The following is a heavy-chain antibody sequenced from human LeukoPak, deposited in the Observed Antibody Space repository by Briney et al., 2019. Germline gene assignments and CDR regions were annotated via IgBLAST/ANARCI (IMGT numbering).Heavy chain of an antibody. CDR2: MYHTGSS. D-gene: IGHD1-26*01. J-gene: IGHJ3*02. Sequence: SETLSLTCTVSGGSVDTIDYYWSWIRQPPGKGLEWIGYMYHTGSSIYSPSLKSRLTISVDTSKNQFTLNLSSMTAADTAVYYCAGDQGGSAHRHAFDIWGQGTLVTISS. CDR1: GGSVDTIDYY. V-gene: IGHV4-61*08. CDR3: AGDQGGSAHRHAFDI.